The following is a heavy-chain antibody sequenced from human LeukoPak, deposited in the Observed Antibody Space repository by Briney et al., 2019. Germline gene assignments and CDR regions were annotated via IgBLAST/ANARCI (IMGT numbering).Heavy chain of an antibody. D-gene: IGHD6-19*01. V-gene: IGHV4-59*01. Sequence: SETLSLTCTVPGGSISSYYWSWIRQPPGKGLEWIGYIYYSGSTNYNPSLKSRVTISVDTSKNQFSLKLSSVTAADTAVYYCARDAYSSGFFFDYWGQGTLVTVSS. CDR1: GGSISSYY. J-gene: IGHJ4*02. CDR2: IYYSGST. CDR3: ARDAYSSGFFFDY.